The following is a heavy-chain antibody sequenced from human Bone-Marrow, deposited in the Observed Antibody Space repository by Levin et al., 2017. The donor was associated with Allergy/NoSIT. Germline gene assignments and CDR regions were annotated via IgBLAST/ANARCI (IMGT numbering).Heavy chain of an antibody. CDR3: ARNWDESHNRNGNYFDY. J-gene: IGHJ4*02. Sequence: SETLSLTCTVSGGSLRSPSYYWTWFRQHPGKGLEWIGNIYYSGSTYYDPSLKSRVTISVDTSKNQFSLRLSSVTAADTAVYYCARNWDESHNRNGNYFDYWGQGTLVTVSS. CDR2: IYYSGST. CDR1: GGSLRSPSYY. V-gene: IGHV4-31*03. D-gene: IGHD1-1*01.